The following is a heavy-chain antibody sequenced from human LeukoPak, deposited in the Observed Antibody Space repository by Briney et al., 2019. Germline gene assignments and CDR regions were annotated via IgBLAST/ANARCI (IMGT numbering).Heavy chain of an antibody. CDR1: GFTFSSYA. D-gene: IGHD5-12*01. J-gene: IGHJ4*02. Sequence: SGGSLRLSCAASGFTFSSYAMSWVRPAPGKGLEWVSAISGSGGSTYYADSVKGRFTISRDNSKTTLPLPMNSLSAEDRAVYYWAKNHGYSGYDAIECWGQGTMVTVS. CDR2: ISGSGGST. V-gene: IGHV3-23*01. CDR3: AKNHGYSGYDAIEC.